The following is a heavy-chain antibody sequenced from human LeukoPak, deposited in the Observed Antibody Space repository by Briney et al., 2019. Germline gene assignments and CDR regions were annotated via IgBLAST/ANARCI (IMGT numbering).Heavy chain of an antibody. J-gene: IGHJ6*03. CDR2: IKGSGTST. CDR3: AKHRRSSSSSRESLFYCMDV. D-gene: IGHD6-6*01. CDR1: GFSFSNYA. V-gene: IGHV3-23*01. Sequence: RAGGSLRLSCTASGFSFSNYAMSWVRQAPGKGLQWVSTIKGSGTSTYYEDSVKGHFTMSRDNSKNTVYLQMNSLRVEDSAVYYCAKHRRSSSSSRESLFYCMDVWGKGTMVTVSS.